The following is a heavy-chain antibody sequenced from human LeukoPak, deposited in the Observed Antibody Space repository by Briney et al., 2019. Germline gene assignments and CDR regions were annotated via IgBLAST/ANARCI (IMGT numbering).Heavy chain of an antibody. D-gene: IGHD6-19*01. Sequence: GASVQVSCQASGYTFTSYGYSWVRQAPGQGRAWMGWISAYNSNTNYAQKLQGRVTMTTDTSTSTAYMELRSLRSDDTAVYYCARSMAVADNFDYWGQGTLVTVSS. V-gene: IGHV1-18*01. CDR1: GYTFTSYG. J-gene: IGHJ4*02. CDR3: ARSMAVADNFDY. CDR2: ISAYNSNT.